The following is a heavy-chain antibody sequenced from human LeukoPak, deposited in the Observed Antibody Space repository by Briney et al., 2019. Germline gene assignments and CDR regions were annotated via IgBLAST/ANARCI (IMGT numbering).Heavy chain of an antibody. CDR1: GGSISSYY. D-gene: IGHD3-10*01. J-gene: IGHJ4*02. CDR2: TYNSGSS. Sequence: PSETLSLTCTVSGGSISSYYWSWIRQPPGKGLEWIGYTYNSGSSSYSPSFKSRVTISTDTPRNQFFLRLTSVTAADTAVCYCAGYYGSGQWDNWGQGTLVTVSS. V-gene: IGHV4-59*12. CDR3: AGYYGSGQWDN.